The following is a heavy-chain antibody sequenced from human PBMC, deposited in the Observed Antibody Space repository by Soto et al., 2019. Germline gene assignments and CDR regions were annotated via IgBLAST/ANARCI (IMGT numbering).Heavy chain of an antibody. J-gene: IGHJ6*02. CDR2: INPKSGGT. Sequence: ASVKVSCKASGDTFTANYIHWVRQAPGQGFEWMGWINPKSGGTNYPQKFQGRFTISRDNAKNSLYLQMNSLRAEDTALYYCAKDMSMGGGTMVRGVIITDYYYYGMDVWGQGTTVTVSS. D-gene: IGHD3-10*01. CDR1: GDTFTANY. V-gene: IGHV1-2*02. CDR3: AKDMSMGGGTMVRGVIITDYYYYGMDV.